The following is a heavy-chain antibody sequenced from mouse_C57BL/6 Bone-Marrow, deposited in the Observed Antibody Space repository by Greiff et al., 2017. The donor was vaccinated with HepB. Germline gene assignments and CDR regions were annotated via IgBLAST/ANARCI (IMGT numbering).Heavy chain of an antibody. V-gene: IGHV1-55*01. J-gene: IGHJ4*01. CDR2: IYPGSGST. CDR3: AREGYGNYPYYAMDY. D-gene: IGHD2-10*02. Sequence: QVQLQQPGAELVKPGASVKMSCKASGYTFTSYWITWVKQRPGQGLEWIGDIYPGSGSTNYNEKFKSKATLTVDTSSSTAYMQLSSLTSEDSAVYYCAREGYGNYPYYAMDYWGQGTSVTVSS. CDR1: GYTFTSYW.